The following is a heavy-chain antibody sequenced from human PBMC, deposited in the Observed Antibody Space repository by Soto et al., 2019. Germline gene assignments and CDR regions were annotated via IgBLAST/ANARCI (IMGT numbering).Heavy chain of an antibody. Sequence: SVKVSCKXSGGTFSSYAISWVRQAPGQGLEWMGGIIPIFGTANYAQKFQGRVTITADKSTSTAYMELSSLRSEDTAVYYCARRGSWNYYYYYGMDVWGQGTTVTVSS. CDR3: ARRGSWNYYYYYGMDV. D-gene: IGHD2-15*01. CDR1: GGTFSSYA. V-gene: IGHV1-69*06. J-gene: IGHJ6*02. CDR2: IIPIFGTA.